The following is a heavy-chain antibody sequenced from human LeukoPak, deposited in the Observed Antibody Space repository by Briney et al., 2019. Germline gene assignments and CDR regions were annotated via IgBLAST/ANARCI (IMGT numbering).Heavy chain of an antibody. V-gene: IGHV3-21*01. D-gene: IGHD3-16*01. J-gene: IGHJ6*03. CDR1: GFTFSSYG. CDR2: ITSTSSYT. CDR3: ARDPYNGDYGDFYYYYMDV. Sequence: PGGSLRLSCAASGFTFSSYGMSWVRQAPGKGLEWVSSITSTSSYTFYADSVKGRFTISRDNAKNSLYLHLNSLRDEDTAIYYCARDPYNGDYGDFYYYYMDVWGKGTTVTVSS.